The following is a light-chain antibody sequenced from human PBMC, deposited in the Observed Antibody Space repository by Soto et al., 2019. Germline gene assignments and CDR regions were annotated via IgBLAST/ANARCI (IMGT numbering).Light chain of an antibody. CDR3: QHYGSSPLT. CDR1: QCIAGSY. V-gene: IGKV3-20*01. Sequence: EIVLTQSPGTLSLSPGERATLSCRASQCIAGSYLAWYRQNPGQPPRRLIYAASNRATGIPDRFSGSGSGTDFNLTISRLEPEDFAVYYCQHYGSSPLTFGGGTKVDIK. J-gene: IGKJ4*01. CDR2: AAS.